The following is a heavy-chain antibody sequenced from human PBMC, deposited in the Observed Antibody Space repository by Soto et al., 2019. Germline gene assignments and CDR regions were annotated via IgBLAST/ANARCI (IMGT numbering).Heavy chain of an antibody. CDR2: IYYSGST. CDR1: GGSISSYY. Sequence: SETLSLTCTVSGGSISSYYWSWIRQPPGKGLEWIGYIYYSGSTNYNPSLKSRVTLSVDTSKNQFSLKLSSVTAADTAVYYCARSSYYYYMDVWGKGTTVTVSS. V-gene: IGHV4-59*01. J-gene: IGHJ6*03. CDR3: ARSSYYYYMDV.